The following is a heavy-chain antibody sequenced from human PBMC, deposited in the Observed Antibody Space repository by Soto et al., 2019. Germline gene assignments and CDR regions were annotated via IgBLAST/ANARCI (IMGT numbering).Heavy chain of an antibody. CDR2: IIPIFGTA. Sequence: SVKVSCKASGRTFSSYAISWVRLAPGQGLEWMGGIIPIFGTANYAQKFQGRVTITADESTSTAYMELSSLRSKDTAVYYCARGRKKFYDFWSGPPKSYYYYYGMDVWGQGTTVTVSS. CDR3: ARGRKKFYDFWSGPPKSYYYYYGMDV. D-gene: IGHD3-3*01. J-gene: IGHJ6*02. CDR1: GRTFSSYA. V-gene: IGHV1-69*13.